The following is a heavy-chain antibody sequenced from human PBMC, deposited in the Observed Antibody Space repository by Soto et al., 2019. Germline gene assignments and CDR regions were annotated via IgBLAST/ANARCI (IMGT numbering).Heavy chain of an antibody. CDR2: ISAYNANA. CDR3: ARENSYFDY. Sequence: QIQLLQSGAEVKKPGASVKVTCKASGYTFRNFGISWVRQAPGQGLEWMGWISAYNANANYAQKFKGRLTMTADTSTSTAYMELRRLRSDDTAVYYCARENSYFDYWGQGTLVTVCS. V-gene: IGHV1-18*01. J-gene: IGHJ4*02. CDR1: GYTFRNFG.